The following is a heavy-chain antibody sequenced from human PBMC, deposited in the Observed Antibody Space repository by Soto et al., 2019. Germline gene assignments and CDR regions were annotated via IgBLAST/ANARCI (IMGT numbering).Heavy chain of an antibody. CDR1: GGSISSYY. CDR3: ARDPGGDADQEYYYYYGMDV. Sequence: SEALSLTCTVSGGSISSYYWSWIRQPAGKGLEWIGRIYTSGSTNYNPSLKSRVTMSVDTSKNQFSLKLSSVTAADTAVYYCARDPGGDADQEYYYYYGMDVWGQGTTVTVSS. J-gene: IGHJ6*02. CDR2: IYTSGST. V-gene: IGHV4-4*07.